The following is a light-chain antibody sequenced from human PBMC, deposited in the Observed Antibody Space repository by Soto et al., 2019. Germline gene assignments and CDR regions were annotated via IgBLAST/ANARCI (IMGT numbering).Light chain of an antibody. CDR2: DAS. V-gene: IGKV3-15*01. J-gene: IGKJ4*01. Sequence: EIVMTQSPGTLSESPGERVTLSCRASQSVNIHLAWYQQKPGQAPRLLIYDASARVTGIPARFSGGESGTEFTLTISSLQSEDFAVYYCQQYDNWPLTFGGGTKVQIK. CDR1: QSVNIH. CDR3: QQYDNWPLT.